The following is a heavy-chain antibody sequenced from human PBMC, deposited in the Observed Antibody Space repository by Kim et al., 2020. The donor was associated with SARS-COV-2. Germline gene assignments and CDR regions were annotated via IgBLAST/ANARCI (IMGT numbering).Heavy chain of an antibody. D-gene: IGHD5-18*01. J-gene: IGHJ4*02. V-gene: IGHV1-18*04. CDR1: GYTFTSYG. Sequence: ASVKVSCKASGYTFTSYGISWVRQAPGQGLEWMGWISAYNGNTNYAQKLQGRVTMTTDTSTSTAYMELRSLRSDDTAVYYCARDLLATAMVTINLDYWGQGTLVTVSS. CDR2: ISAYNGNT. CDR3: ARDLLATAMVTINLDY.